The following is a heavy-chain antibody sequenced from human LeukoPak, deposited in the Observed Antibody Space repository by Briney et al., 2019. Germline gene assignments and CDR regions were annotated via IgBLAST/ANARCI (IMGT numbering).Heavy chain of an antibody. Sequence: GGSLRLSCAASGFTFSSYGMHWVRQAPGKGLEWVAFIRYDGSNKYYADSVKGRFTISRDNAKNSLFLQMNSLRAEDTAVYYCAREGRNSIFGVVNHNLNDYFDYWGQGTLVTASS. V-gene: IGHV3-30*02. CDR3: AREGRNSIFGVVNHNLNDYFDY. J-gene: IGHJ4*02. D-gene: IGHD3-3*01. CDR2: IRYDGSNK. CDR1: GFTFSSYG.